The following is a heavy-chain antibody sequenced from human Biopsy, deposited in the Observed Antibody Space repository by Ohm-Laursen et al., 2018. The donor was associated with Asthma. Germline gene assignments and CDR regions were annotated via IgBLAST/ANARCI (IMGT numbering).Heavy chain of an antibody. J-gene: IGHJ4*02. D-gene: IGHD3-22*01. Sequence: SLRLSCAASGFAVSRYHMFWVRQAPGKGLEWVSVIYSGGTSHTADSVRGRFTISRNYSKNTLYLQMHSLRAEDKAVYYCARGDSSNWSHYYFDYWGQGTLVTVSS. V-gene: IGHV3-53*01. CDR1: GFAVSRYH. CDR3: ARGDSSNWSHYYFDY. CDR2: IYSGGTS.